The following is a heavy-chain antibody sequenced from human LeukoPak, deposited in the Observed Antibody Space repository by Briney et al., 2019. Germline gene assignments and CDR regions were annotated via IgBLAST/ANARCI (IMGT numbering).Heavy chain of an antibody. CDR1: GYTLTELS. CDR2: SDPEDGET. D-gene: IGHD6-19*01. Sequence: ASVKVSCKVSGYTLTELSMHWVRQAPGKGLEWMGGSDPEDGETIYAQKFQGRVTMTEDTSTDTAYMELSSLRSEDTAVYYCATDLYSSGWFDYWGQGTLVTVSS. V-gene: IGHV1-24*01. CDR3: ATDLYSSGWFDY. J-gene: IGHJ5*01.